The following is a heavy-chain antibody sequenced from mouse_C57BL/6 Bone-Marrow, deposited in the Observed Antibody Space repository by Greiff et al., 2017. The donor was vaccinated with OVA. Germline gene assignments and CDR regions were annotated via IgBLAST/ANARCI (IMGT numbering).Heavy chain of an antibody. Sequence: VQLQQSGPVLVKPGASVKMSCKASGYTFTDYYMNWVKQSHGKSLEWIGVINPYNGGTSYNQKFKGKATLTVDKSSSTAYMELNSLTSEDSAVYYCARHYGYPYYFDYWGQGTTFTVSS. D-gene: IGHD2-2*01. J-gene: IGHJ2*01. CDR1: GYTFTDYY. CDR2: INPYNGGT. CDR3: ARHYGYPYYFDY. V-gene: IGHV1-19*01.